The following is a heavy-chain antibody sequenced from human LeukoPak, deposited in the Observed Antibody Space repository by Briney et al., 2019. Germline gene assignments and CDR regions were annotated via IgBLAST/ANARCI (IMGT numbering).Heavy chain of an antibody. Sequence: PGGSLRLSCAASGFTFSSYWMHWVRQVPGKGLVWVSRIRSDGSSTSYADSVKGRFTISRDKAKNTLYLQMSSLRVDDTAVYYCAKDDYNRHWGQGTLVTVSS. CDR1: GFTFSSYW. V-gene: IGHV3-74*01. D-gene: IGHD5-24*01. CDR3: AKDDYNRH. J-gene: IGHJ4*02. CDR2: IRSDGSST.